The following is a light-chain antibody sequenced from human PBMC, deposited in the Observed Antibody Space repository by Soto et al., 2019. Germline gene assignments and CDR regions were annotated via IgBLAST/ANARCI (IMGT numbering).Light chain of an antibody. CDR1: SSDVGGYNF. V-gene: IGLV2-14*03. CDR3: SSYTSSSTSIV. Sequence: QAVVTQPASVSGSPGQSITISCTGTSSDVGGYNFVSWYQQHPGKAPKLMIYDVSNRPSGVSSRFSGSKSGNTASLTISGLQAEDEADYYCSSYTSSSTSIVFGTGTKLTVL. J-gene: IGLJ1*01. CDR2: DVS.